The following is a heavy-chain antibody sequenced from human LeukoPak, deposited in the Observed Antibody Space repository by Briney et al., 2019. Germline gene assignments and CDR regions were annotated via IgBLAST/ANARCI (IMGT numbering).Heavy chain of an antibody. Sequence: PGGSLRLSCAASGFTFDNDGMSWVRQAPGEGLEWVSGITRNGGVTAYADSVKGRFTISRDNSKNTLYLQMNSLRAEDTAVYYCAKDHPGAAFDYWGQGTLVTVSS. V-gene: IGHV3-20*04. CDR3: AKDHPGAAFDY. D-gene: IGHD3-10*01. J-gene: IGHJ4*02. CDR1: GFTFDNDG. CDR2: ITRNGGVT.